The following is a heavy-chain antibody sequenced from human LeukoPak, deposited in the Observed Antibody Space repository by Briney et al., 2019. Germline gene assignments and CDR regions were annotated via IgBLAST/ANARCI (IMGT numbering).Heavy chain of an antibody. D-gene: IGHD4-11*01. CDR2: IYYSGST. Sequence: SLTCTVSGGSISSYYWSWIRQPPGKGLEWIGYIYYSGSTNYNPSLKSRVTISVDTSKNQFSLKLSSVTAADTAVYYCARAHSNYSPGYYGMDVWGQGTTVTVSS. CDR1: GGSISSYY. V-gene: IGHV4-59*01. J-gene: IGHJ6*02. CDR3: ARAHSNYSPGYYGMDV.